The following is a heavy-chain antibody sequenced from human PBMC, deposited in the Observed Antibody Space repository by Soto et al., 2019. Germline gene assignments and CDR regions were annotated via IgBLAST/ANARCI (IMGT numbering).Heavy chain of an antibody. Sequence: GGSLRLSCAASGFTFSSYAMSWVRQAPGKGLEWVSTITGGGGNTYYADSVKGRFTISRDNSKNTLYLQMNSLRAEDTAVYFCAKRQSGTSPQYYFVYWGQGTLVTVSS. CDR2: ITGGGGNT. CDR1: GFTFSSYA. V-gene: IGHV3-23*01. J-gene: IGHJ4*02. D-gene: IGHD5-12*01. CDR3: AKRQSGTSPQYYFVY.